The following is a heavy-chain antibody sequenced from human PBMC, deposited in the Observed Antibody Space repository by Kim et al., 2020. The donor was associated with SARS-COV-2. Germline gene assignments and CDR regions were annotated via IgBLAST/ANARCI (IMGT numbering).Heavy chain of an antibody. J-gene: IGHJ6*02. D-gene: IGHD6-6*01. CDR3: AVYSSSSASLYYYYGMDV. Sequence: ASVKVSCKVSGYTLTELSMHWVRQAPGKGLEWMGGFDPEDGETIYAQKFQGRVTMTEDTSTDTAYMELSSLRSEDTAVYYCAVYSSSSASLYYYYGMDVWGQGTTVTVSS. CDR2: FDPEDGET. CDR1: GYTLTELS. V-gene: IGHV1-24*01.